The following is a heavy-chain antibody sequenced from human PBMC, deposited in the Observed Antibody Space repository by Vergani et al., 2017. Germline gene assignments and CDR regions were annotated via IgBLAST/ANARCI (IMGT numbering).Heavy chain of an antibody. V-gene: IGHV3-48*01. CDR3: ARGGKGIIMVVPSTHL. CDR2: ISSSSSTI. Sequence: EVQLVESGGGLVQPGGSLRLSCAASGFTFSSYSMNWVRQAPGKGLEWVSYISSSSSTIYYADSVNGRFTISRDNSKKMMSLQMNSLRVEDTAVYYCARGGKGIIMVVPSTHLWGQGTQVSVSS. J-gene: IGHJ4*02. CDR1: GFTFSSYS. D-gene: IGHD2-15*01.